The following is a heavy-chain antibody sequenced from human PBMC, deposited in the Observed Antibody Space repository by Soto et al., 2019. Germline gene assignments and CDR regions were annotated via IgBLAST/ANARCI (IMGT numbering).Heavy chain of an antibody. CDR1: GYTFSNYG. CDR3: ARGLGLYYFDY. V-gene: IGHV1-3*01. J-gene: IGHJ4*02. Sequence: ASVKVSCKASGYTFSNYGIHWVRQAPGQRLEWMGWINAGNGNTKYSQKFQGRVTITRDTSASTAYMELSSLRSEDTAVYYCARGLGLYYFDYWGQGTLVTVSS. CDR2: INAGNGNT. D-gene: IGHD1-26*01.